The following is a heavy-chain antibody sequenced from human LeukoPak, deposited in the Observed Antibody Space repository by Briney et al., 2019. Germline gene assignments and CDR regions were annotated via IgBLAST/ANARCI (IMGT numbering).Heavy chain of an antibody. D-gene: IGHD6-19*01. CDR3: ARLGSGWYFDY. CDR2: IWYDGSNK. CDR1: GFTFSSYG. Sequence: GGSLRLSCAGSGFTFSSYGMHWVRQAPGKGLEWVAVIWYDGSNKYYADSVKGRFTISKDNSKNTQYLQMNSLSAEDTAVYYCARLGSGWYFDYWGQGTLVTVSS. V-gene: IGHV3-33*01. J-gene: IGHJ4*02.